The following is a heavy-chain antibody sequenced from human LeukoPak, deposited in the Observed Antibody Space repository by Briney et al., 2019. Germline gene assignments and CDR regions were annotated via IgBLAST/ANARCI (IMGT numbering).Heavy chain of an antibody. J-gene: IGHJ4*02. D-gene: IGHD2-2*01. CDR2: ITAYNGNT. CDR3: ARGPSTKYQLLSDY. CDR1: GYTFTSYG. Sequence: ASVKVSCKASGYTFTSYGISWVRQAPGQGLEWMGWITAYNGNTNYAQKLQGRVTMTTDTSTSTAYMELRSLRSDDTAVYYCARGPSTKYQLLSDYWGQGTLVTVSS. V-gene: IGHV1-18*04.